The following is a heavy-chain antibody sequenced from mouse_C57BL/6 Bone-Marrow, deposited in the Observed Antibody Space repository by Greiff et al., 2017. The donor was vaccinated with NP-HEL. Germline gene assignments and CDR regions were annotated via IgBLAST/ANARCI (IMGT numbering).Heavy chain of an antibody. V-gene: IGHV14-3*01. Sequence: VQLQQSVAELVRPGASVKLSCTASGFNIKNTYMHWVKQRPEQGLEWIGRIDPASGNTKSAPKFQGKATITADTSSNTSYLQLSSLTSEDTAIYYCARGMRFPYWYFDVWGTGTTVTVSS. CDR1: GFNIKNTY. J-gene: IGHJ1*03. CDR3: ARGMRFPYWYFDV. CDR2: IDPASGNT.